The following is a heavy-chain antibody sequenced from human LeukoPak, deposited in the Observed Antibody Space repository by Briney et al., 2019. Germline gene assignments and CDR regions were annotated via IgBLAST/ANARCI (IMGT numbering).Heavy chain of an antibody. J-gene: IGHJ4*02. D-gene: IGHD3-16*01. CDR2: ISDSGINT. Sequence: GGSLRLSCGTSGFTFRTNAMTWVRQAPGKGLEWVSVISDSGINTYYAESVKGRFTISRDNSKNTVYLQMNSLRAEDTAVYYCAKDRIMTYWGQGILVTVSS. V-gene: IGHV3-23*01. CDR3: AKDRIMTY. CDR1: GFTFRTNA.